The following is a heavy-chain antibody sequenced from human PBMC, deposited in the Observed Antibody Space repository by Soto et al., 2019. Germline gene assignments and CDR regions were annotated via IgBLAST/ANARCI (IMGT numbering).Heavy chain of an antibody. Sequence: FTFSSYSMNWVRQAPGKGLEWVSYISSSSSTFYADSVKGRFTISRDNAKNTVYLQMNSLRAEDTAVYYCARDNWNTVWGQGTMVTVSS. D-gene: IGHD1-20*01. V-gene: IGHV3-48*04. CDR1: FTFSSYS. J-gene: IGHJ3*01. CDR3: ARDNWNTV. CDR2: ISSSSST.